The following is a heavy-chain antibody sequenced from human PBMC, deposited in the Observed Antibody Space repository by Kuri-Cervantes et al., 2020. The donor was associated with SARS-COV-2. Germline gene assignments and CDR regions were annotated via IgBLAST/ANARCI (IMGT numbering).Heavy chain of an antibody. CDR1: GFSFSDYA. D-gene: IGHD2/OR15-2a*01. J-gene: IGHJ5*02. V-gene: IGHV3-30*18. CDR3: AKDGCNSVDCYPSWFDP. Sequence: GESLKISCRSSGFSFSDYAIHLVRGAPGKGLEWLAVISFDGSQKYFEESVKGRFSTSRDNSKNEVYLQMNSLRAEDTAVYHCAKDGCNSVDCYPSWFDPWGQGTLVTVSS. CDR2: ISFDGSQK.